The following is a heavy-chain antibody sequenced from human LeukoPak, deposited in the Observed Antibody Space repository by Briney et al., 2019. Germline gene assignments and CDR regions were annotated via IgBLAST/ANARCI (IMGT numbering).Heavy chain of an antibody. CDR2: INHSGST. D-gene: IGHD6-6*01. CDR1: GGSFSGYH. CDR3: ARAVGSSSSEGNYYYYYYGMDV. Sequence: SETLSLTCAVYGGSFSGYHWSWIRQPPGKGLEWIGEINHSGSTNYNPSLKSRVTISVDTSKNQFSLKLSSVTAADTAVYYCARAVGSSSSEGNYYYYYYGMDVWGQGTTVTVSS. V-gene: IGHV4-34*01. J-gene: IGHJ6*02.